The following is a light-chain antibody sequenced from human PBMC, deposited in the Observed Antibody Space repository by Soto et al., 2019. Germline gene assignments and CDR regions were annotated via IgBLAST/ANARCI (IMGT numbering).Light chain of an antibody. V-gene: IGKV1-5*01. J-gene: IGKJ1*01. CDR3: QQYNSYSWT. Sequence: DIQMTQSPSTLSASVGDRVTITCPASQSISSWLAWYQQKPGKAPKLLIYDASSLESGVPSRFSGSGSGTEFTLTISSLQPDDFATSYCQQYNSYSWTFGQGTKVDIK. CDR2: DAS. CDR1: QSISSW.